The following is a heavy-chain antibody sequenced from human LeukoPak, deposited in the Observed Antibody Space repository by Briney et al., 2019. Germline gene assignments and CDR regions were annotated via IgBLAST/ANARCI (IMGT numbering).Heavy chain of an antibody. Sequence: GGSLRLSCAASGFTFSSYAMSWVSQAPGKGQEWVSALSGSGGGTFYADSVKGRFTISRDNSKNTLYLLMNSLRAEYTAVYYCAKEQQLVGHGRNFDYWGQGTLVTVSS. V-gene: IGHV3-23*01. CDR1: GFTFSSYA. CDR2: LSGSGGGT. CDR3: AKEQQLVGHGRNFDY. D-gene: IGHD6-6*01. J-gene: IGHJ4*02.